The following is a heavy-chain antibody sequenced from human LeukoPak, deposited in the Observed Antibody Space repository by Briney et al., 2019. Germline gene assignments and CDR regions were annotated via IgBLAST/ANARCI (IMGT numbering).Heavy chain of an antibody. CDR3: ARARSVSIFGVVIY. D-gene: IGHD3-3*01. Sequence: ASVKVSCKASGYTFTSYGISWVRQAPGQGLEWMGWISAYNGNTNYAQKFQGRVTMTRDTSISTAYMELSRLRSDDTAVYYCARARSVSIFGVVIYWGQGTLVTVSS. CDR2: ISAYNGNT. V-gene: IGHV1-18*01. J-gene: IGHJ4*02. CDR1: GYTFTSYG.